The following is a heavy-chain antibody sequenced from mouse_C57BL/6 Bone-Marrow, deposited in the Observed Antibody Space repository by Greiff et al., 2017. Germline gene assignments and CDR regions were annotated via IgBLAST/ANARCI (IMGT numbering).Heavy chain of an antibody. J-gene: IGHJ2*01. CDR1: GYTFTTYP. V-gene: IGHV1-47*01. Sequence: QVQLQQSGAELVKPGASVKMSCTASGYTFTTYPIEWMKQNHGKSLEWIGNFHPYNDDTKYNEKFKGKATLTVDKSSNTVYLELSRLTSDDSAVYDCARGGNNGGYYLDYWGQGTTLTVSS. D-gene: IGHD1-1*02. CDR3: ARGGNNGGYYLDY. CDR2: FHPYNDDT.